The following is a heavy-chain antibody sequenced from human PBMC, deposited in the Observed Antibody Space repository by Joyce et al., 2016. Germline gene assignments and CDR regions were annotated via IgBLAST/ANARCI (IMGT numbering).Heavy chain of an antibody. CDR3: ARRKLGGSAFDF. D-gene: IGHD7-27*01. J-gene: IGHJ4*02. CDR1: GASIRSGSYY. Sequence: QLQLQESGPGLVKPSEILSLTCTVSGASIRSGSYYWGWIRQSPGKGLEWIGSFYHGGGTYYNPSRRNRVTISGDTSKSQMSLRVNSVTAADTAVYYCARRKLGGSAFDFWGQGTLVTVSS. CDR2: FYHGGGT. V-gene: IGHV4-39*01.